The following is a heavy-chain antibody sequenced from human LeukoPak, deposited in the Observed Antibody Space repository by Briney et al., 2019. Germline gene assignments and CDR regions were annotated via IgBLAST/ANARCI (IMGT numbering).Heavy chain of an antibody. Sequence: GGSLRLFCATSGFTLDDYGMSGVRQAPGKGVECVCGINWSGGSTGYGDSVKGRFTISRDNAKNSLYLQMNTLKAEDTALYYCARGTVFHDSLWGSYPPGDYWGQGTIVTVCS. CDR3: ARGTVFHDSLWGSYPPGDY. J-gene: IGHJ4*02. D-gene: IGHD3-16*02. CDR2: INWSGGST. V-gene: IGHV3-20*04. CDR1: GFTLDDYG.